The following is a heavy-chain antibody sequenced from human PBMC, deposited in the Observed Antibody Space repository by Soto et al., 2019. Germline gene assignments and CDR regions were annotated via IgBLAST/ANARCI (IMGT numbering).Heavy chain of an antibody. CDR2: INYDGYS. CDR1: GGSITNYY. CDR3: XXXXXXHLXGLVDV. D-gene: IGHD4-4*01. Sequence: QVQLQESGPGLVKPSETLSLTCTVSGGSITNYYCSWFRQPPGKGLEWIGYINYDGYSAYNLSLKRRVTLSTDASKPQFSLILXSXXXXXXXXXXXXXXXXXHLXGLVDVWGPGTTVIV. V-gene: IGHV4-59*01. J-gene: IGHJ6*02.